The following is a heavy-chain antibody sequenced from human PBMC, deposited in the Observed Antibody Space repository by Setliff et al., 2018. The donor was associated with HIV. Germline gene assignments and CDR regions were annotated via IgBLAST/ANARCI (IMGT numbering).Heavy chain of an antibody. CDR1: GYTFTSYG. Sequence: ASVKVSCKASGYTFTSYGISWVRQAPGQGLEWMGWISAYDGNTNYAQTLQGRVTMTTDTSTSTAYMELRSLRSDDTAVYYCAREYYDFWSGYSDAFHIWGQGTMVTVSS. V-gene: IGHV1-18*01. J-gene: IGHJ3*02. CDR3: AREYYDFWSGYSDAFHI. CDR2: ISAYDGNT. D-gene: IGHD3-3*01.